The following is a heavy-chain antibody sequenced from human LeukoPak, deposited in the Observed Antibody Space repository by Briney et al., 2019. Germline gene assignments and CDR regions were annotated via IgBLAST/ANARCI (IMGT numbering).Heavy chain of an antibody. CDR3: ARANSGSAGGFDY. V-gene: IGHV4-59*11. D-gene: IGHD1-26*01. Sequence: SETLSLTCTVSGGSISSHYWSWIRQPPGKGLEWIGYIYYSGSTNYNPSLKSRVTISVDTSKNQFSLKLSSVTAADTAVYYCARANSGSAGGFDYWGQGTLVTVSS. CDR1: GGSISSHY. CDR2: IYYSGST. J-gene: IGHJ4*02.